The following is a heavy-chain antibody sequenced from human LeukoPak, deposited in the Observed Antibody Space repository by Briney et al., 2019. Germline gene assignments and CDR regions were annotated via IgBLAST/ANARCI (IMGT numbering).Heavy chain of an antibody. CDR1: GYTFTSYD. Sequence: ASVKVSCKASGYTFTSYDINWVRQATGQGLEWMGWMNPNSGNTGYAQKFQGRVTATRNTSISTAYMELSSLRSEDTAVYYCATPPRHCSSTSCYTYWFDPWGQGTLVTVSS. V-gene: IGHV1-8*01. CDR2: MNPNSGNT. D-gene: IGHD2-2*02. CDR3: ATPPRHCSSTSCYTYWFDP. J-gene: IGHJ5*02.